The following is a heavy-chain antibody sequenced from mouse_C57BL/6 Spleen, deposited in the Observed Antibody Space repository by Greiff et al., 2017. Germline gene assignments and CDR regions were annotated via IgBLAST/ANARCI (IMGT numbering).Heavy chain of an antibody. CDR2: ISSGSSPI. J-gene: IGHJ1*03. V-gene: IGHV5-17*01. D-gene: IGHD1-1*01. CDR1: GFTFSDYG. CDR3: ARGGSRLIDV. Sequence: EVKLVESGGGLVKPGGSLKLSCAASGFTFSDYGMHWVRQAPEKGLEWVAYISSGSSPIYYADTVKGRFTISRDNAKNTLYLQMTRLRSEDTAMYYCARGGSRLIDVWGTGTTVTVSS.